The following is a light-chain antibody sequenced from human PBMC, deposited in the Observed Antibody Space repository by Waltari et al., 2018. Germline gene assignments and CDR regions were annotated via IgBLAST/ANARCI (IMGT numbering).Light chain of an antibody. V-gene: IGKV4-1*01. CDR2: WSS. CDR1: QSVLYSSNNKNY. J-gene: IGKJ4*01. CDR3: QQYYSTPPLT. Sequence: DIVMTQSPDSLAVSLGEWATINCKSSQSVLYSSNNKNYLAWYQQKPGQPPRLLIYWSSTRESGVPDRVSGGGSETDFTLTISSLQAEDVTVYYCQQYYSTPPLTFGGGTKVEIK.